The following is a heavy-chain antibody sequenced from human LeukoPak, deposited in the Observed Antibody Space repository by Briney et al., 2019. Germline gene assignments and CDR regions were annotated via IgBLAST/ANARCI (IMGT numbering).Heavy chain of an antibody. CDR3: ARDYKYAFDN. CDR1: GFTFSYYS. J-gene: IGHJ4*02. D-gene: IGHD5-24*01. CDR2: IGIDSGNT. V-gene: IGHV3-48*01. Sequence: GASLRLSCAASGFTFSYYSMNLVRPAPGEGLELISYIGIDSGNTNYADSVKGRFTISGDKAKNSLYLQMNSLRVEDTAVYYCARDYKYAFDNWGQGTLVTVSS.